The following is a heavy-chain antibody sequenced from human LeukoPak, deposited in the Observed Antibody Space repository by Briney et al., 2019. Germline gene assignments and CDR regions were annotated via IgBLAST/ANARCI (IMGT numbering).Heavy chain of an antibody. CDR1: GFTFSSYS. D-gene: IGHD6-6*01. CDR2: ISSSSSYI. Sequence: PGGSLRLSCAASGFTFSSYSMNWVRQAPGKGLEWVSSISSSSSYIYYADSVKGRFTISRDNAKNSLYLQMNSLRAEDTAVYYCARERDRYSSSSKSLDYRGQGTLVTVSS. J-gene: IGHJ4*02. V-gene: IGHV3-21*01. CDR3: ARERDRYSSSSKSLDY.